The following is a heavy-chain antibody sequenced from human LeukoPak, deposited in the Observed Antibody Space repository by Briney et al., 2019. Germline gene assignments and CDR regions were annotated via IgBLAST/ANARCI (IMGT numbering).Heavy chain of an antibody. J-gene: IGHJ4*02. Sequence: AGGSLRLSCSASGFTFSSYAMHWVRQAPGKGLEYVSAMSSHGGSTYYADSVKGRFTISRDNSKNTLYLQMSSLRAEDTAVYYCVKDEAPYYYDSSGYYFGDWGQGTLVTVSS. D-gene: IGHD3-22*01. CDR2: MSSHGGST. CDR1: GFTFSSYA. V-gene: IGHV3-64D*09. CDR3: VKDEAPYYYDSSGYYFGD.